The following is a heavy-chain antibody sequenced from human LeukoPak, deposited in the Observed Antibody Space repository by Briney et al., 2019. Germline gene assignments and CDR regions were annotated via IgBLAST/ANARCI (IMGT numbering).Heavy chain of an antibody. CDR2: IIPIFGTT. J-gene: IGHJ4*02. D-gene: IGHD2-15*01. CDR3: ARDRSGGSLTTLYDY. CDR1: GGTFSSYA. V-gene: IGHV1-69*06. Sequence: GASVKVSCKASGGTFSSYAISWVRQAPGQGLEWMGGIIPIFGTTNYAQKFQGRVTIIADKSTSTAYMELSSLRSEDTAVYYCARDRSGGSLTTLYDYWGQGTLVTVSS.